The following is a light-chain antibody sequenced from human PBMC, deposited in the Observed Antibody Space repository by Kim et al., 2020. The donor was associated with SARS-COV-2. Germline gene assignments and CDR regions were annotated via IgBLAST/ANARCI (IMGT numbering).Light chain of an antibody. V-gene: IGKV3-15*01. CDR1: QSVSSN. CDR3: QQDNNWPPYS. CDR2: GAS. Sequence: EIVMTQSPATLSVSPGERATLSCRASQSVSSNLAWYQQKHGQAPRLLIYGASTRATGIPARFSGSGSGTEFTLTISSLQSEDFAVYYCQQDNNWPPYSFGQGNKLEIK. J-gene: IGKJ2*03.